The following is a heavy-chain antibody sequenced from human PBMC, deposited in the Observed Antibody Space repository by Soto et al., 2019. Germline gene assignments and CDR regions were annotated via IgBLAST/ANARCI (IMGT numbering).Heavy chain of an antibody. D-gene: IGHD1-26*01. J-gene: IGHJ6*02. Sequence: PSETLSLTCTGSGGSISSDDCSWSRQPPGKGLEWIGYIYYSGSTNYNPSLKSRVTISVDTSKNQFSLKLSSVTAADTAVYYCAGSPVTRYHQYGLAVRAQRTTVTVSS. CDR3: AGSPVTRYHQYGLAV. CDR1: GGSISSDD. CDR2: IYYSGST. V-gene: IGHV4-59*01.